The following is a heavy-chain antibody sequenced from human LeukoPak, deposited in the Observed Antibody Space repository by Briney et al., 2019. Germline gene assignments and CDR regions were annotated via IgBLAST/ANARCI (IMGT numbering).Heavy chain of an antibody. D-gene: IGHD4-17*01. Sequence: PGGSLRLSCAASGFTFDDYGMTWVRQGPGKGLECVSAINWNGGSTVYADSVKGRFTISRDNTKNSLYLQMNSLRVEDTALYYCARGRDYGGGDAFDIWGQGTMVTVSS. CDR3: ARGRDYGGGDAFDI. CDR2: INWNGGST. V-gene: IGHV3-20*04. J-gene: IGHJ3*02. CDR1: GFTFDDYG.